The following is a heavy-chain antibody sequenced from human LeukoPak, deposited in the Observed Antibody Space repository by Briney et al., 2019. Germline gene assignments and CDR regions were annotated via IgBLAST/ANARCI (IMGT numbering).Heavy chain of an antibody. D-gene: IGHD6-25*01. CDR3: ARRKSQGVAAADHALDI. CDR2: ISSNGGST. CDR1: GFTFSSYA. J-gene: IGHJ3*02. V-gene: IGHV3-64D*06. Sequence: PGGSLRLSCSASGFTFSSYAMHWVRQAPGKGLEYVSAISSNGGSTYYADSVKGRFTISRDNSKNTLYLQMSSLRAEDTAVYYCARRKSQGVAAADHALDIWGQGTTVTVSS.